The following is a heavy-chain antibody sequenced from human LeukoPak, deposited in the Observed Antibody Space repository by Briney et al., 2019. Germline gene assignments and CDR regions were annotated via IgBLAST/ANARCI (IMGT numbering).Heavy chain of an antibody. V-gene: IGHV1-69*05. D-gene: IGHD6-19*01. Sequence: GASVKVSCKASGGTFSSYAISWVRQAPGQGLEWMGGIIPIFGTANYAQKLQGRVTMTTDTSTSTAYMELRSLRSDDTAVYYCARVRLVVAVGVGDAFDIWGQGTMVTVSS. CDR2: IIPIFGTA. J-gene: IGHJ3*02. CDR1: GGTFSSYA. CDR3: ARVRLVVAVGVGDAFDI.